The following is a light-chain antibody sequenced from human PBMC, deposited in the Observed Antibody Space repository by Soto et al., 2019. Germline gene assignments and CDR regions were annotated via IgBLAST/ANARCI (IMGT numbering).Light chain of an antibody. CDR1: QSISSW. Sequence: DIQMTQSPSTLSASVGDRVTITCRASQSISSWLAWYQQKPGKAPKLLIYDASSLESGVPSRFSGSGSGTEFTLNISSLQPDDFETYYCLQDYAYPWTFGQGTKVDIK. CDR2: DAS. CDR3: LQDYAYPWT. J-gene: IGKJ1*01. V-gene: IGKV1-5*01.